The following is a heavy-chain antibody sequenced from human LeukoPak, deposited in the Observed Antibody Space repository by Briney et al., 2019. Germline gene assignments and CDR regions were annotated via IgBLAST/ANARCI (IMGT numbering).Heavy chain of an antibody. CDR1: GYTFTSYG. J-gene: IGHJ4*02. D-gene: IGHD6-13*01. Sequence: AASVKVSCKASGYTFTSYGISWVRQAPGQGLEWMGWISAYNGNTNYAQKLQGRVTMTTDTSTSTAYMELRSLRSDDTAVYYCARDKLGRGIAAAEELDYWGQGTLVTVSS. CDR2: ISAYNGNT. CDR3: ARDKLGRGIAAAEELDY. V-gene: IGHV1-18*01.